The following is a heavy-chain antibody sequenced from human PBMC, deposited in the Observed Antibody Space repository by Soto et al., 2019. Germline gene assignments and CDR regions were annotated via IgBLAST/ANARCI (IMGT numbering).Heavy chain of an antibody. CDR3: ARAKVWFGEFIRGVYFDY. CDR1: GGSISSGDYY. V-gene: IGHV4-30-4*01. CDR2: IYYSGST. J-gene: IGHJ4*02. D-gene: IGHD3-10*01. Sequence: QVQLQESGPGLVKPSQTLSLTCTVSGGSISSGDYYWSWIRQPPGKGLEWIGYIYYSGSTYYNPSLKSRVTISVDPSKNQFSLKLSSVTAADTAVYYCARAKVWFGEFIRGVYFDYWGQGTLVTVSS.